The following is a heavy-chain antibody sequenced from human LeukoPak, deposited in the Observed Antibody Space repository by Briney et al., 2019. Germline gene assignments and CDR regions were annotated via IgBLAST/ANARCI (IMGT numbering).Heavy chain of an antibody. CDR3: ARRLIRGYCSSTSCPGAFDI. V-gene: IGHV1-2*02. CDR2: INPNSGGT. J-gene: IGHJ3*02. Sequence: VASVKVSCKASGYTFTGYYMHWVRQAPGQGLEWMGWINPNSGGTNYAQKFQGRVTMTRDTSISTAYMELSRLRSDDTAVYYCARRLIRGYCSSTSCPGAFDIWGQGTMVTVSS. D-gene: IGHD2-2*01. CDR1: GYTFTGYY.